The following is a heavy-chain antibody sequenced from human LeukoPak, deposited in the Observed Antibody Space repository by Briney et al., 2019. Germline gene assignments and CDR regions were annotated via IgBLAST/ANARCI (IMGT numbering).Heavy chain of an antibody. CDR1: GFTFSSYS. J-gene: IGHJ6*02. CDR3: ARGREVRGVIIYYYYYGMDV. Sequence: GGSLRLSCAASGFTFSSYSMNWVRQAPGKGLEWVSSISSSSSYIYYADSVKGRFTISRDNAKNSLYLQMNSLRAEDTAVYYCARGREVRGVIIYYYYYGMDVWGQGTTVTVSS. CDR2: ISSSSSYI. V-gene: IGHV3-21*01. D-gene: IGHD3-10*01.